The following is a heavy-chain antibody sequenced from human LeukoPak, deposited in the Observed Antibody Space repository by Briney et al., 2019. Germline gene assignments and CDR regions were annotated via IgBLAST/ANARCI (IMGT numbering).Heavy chain of an antibody. CDR2: ICNDGSNK. CDR1: GFTFSSYD. J-gene: IGHJ6*03. V-gene: IGHV3-33*06. CDR3: AKVQLARGYYYYYMDV. Sequence: PGRSLRLSCAASGFTFSSYDMHWVRQAPGKGLEWVAVICNDGSNKYYAYSEKGRFTISRDNSKNTLYLQMNSLRAEDTAVYYCAKVQLARGYYYYYMDVWGKGTTVTVSS. D-gene: IGHD5-18*01.